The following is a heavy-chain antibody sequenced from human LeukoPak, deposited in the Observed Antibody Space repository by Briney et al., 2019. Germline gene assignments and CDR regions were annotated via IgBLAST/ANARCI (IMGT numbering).Heavy chain of an antibody. CDR3: ARGGDFVWGSYRSSTSDFDI. Sequence: ASVKVSCKASGYTFTRYGISWVRQAPGQGLEWMGWISAYNGNTNYAQKLQGRVTMTTDTSTSTAYMELRSLRSDDTAVYYCARGGDFVWGSYRSSTSDFDIWGQGTMVTVSS. V-gene: IGHV1-18*01. D-gene: IGHD3-16*02. J-gene: IGHJ3*02. CDR2: ISAYNGNT. CDR1: GYTFTRYG.